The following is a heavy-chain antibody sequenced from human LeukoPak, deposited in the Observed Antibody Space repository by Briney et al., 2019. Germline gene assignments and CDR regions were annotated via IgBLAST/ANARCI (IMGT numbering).Heavy chain of an antibody. CDR3: AKLQDSSTWSADDAFDV. CDR2: AYYTGST. CDR1: GASASSSY. V-gene: IGHV4-59*02. J-gene: IGHJ3*01. Sequence: PSETLSLTCSVSGASASSSYWSWIRQPPGKGLEWIGYAYYTGSTNYNPSLKRRVTITRDTSNNQFSLRLRSVTTADTAIYYCAKLQDSSTWSADDAFDVWGQGTMVVVSS. D-gene: IGHD3-3*01.